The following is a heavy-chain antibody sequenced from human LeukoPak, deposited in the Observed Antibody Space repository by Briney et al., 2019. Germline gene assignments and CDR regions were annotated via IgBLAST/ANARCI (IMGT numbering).Heavy chain of an antibody. CDR1: GGTFSSYA. CDR2: IIPIFGTA. Sequence: SVKVSCKASGGTFSSYAISWVRQAPGQGLEWMGGIIPIFGTANYAQKFQGRVTITADESTSTAYMELSSLRSEDTAVYYRARARDGYNKGSFDYWGQGTLVTVSS. V-gene: IGHV1-69*13. D-gene: IGHD5-12*01. J-gene: IGHJ4*02. CDR3: ARARDGYNKGSFDY.